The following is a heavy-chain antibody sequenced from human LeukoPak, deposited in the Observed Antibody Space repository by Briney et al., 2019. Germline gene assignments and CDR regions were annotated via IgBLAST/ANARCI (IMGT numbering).Heavy chain of an antibody. V-gene: IGHV3-23*01. Sequence: PGGSLRLSCAASGFIVSSNYMSWVRQAPGKGLEWVSAISGSGGSTYYADSVKGRFTISRDNSKNTLDLQMNSLRAEDTAVYYCANGAITRRGLATQNQAPDYWGQGTLVTVSS. CDR1: GFIVSSNY. D-gene: IGHD3-3*01. J-gene: IGHJ4*02. CDR2: ISGSGGST. CDR3: ANGAITRRGLATQNQAPDY.